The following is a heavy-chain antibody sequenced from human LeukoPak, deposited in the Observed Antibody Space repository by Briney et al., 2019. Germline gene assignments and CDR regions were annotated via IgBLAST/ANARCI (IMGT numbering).Heavy chain of an antibody. V-gene: IGHV3-48*02. J-gene: IGHJ4*02. CDR1: GFTFSSYG. CDR3: ARDQDYAFDN. Sequence: GGSLRLSCAASGFTFSSYGMQWVRRAPGKGLEWVSYITSTSNTIVYADSVKGRFTISRDNDKNSLYLQMNSLRDEDTAVYYCARDQDYAFDNWGQGTLVTVYS. D-gene: IGHD4/OR15-4a*01. CDR2: ITSTSNTI.